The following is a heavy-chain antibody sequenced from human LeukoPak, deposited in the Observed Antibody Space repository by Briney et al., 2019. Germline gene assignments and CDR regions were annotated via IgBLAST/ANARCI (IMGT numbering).Heavy chain of an antibody. Sequence: GGSLRLSCAASGFTFNSYAMTWVRQAPGKGLEWVSAISGGGAGTYYADSVKGRFTISRDNSKNTLYLQMNSLRAEDTAVYYCAKGDSGGSDYWGQGTLVTVSS. V-gene: IGHV3-23*01. CDR3: AKGDSGGSDY. CDR2: ISGGGAGT. J-gene: IGHJ4*02. CDR1: GFTFNSYA. D-gene: IGHD1-26*01.